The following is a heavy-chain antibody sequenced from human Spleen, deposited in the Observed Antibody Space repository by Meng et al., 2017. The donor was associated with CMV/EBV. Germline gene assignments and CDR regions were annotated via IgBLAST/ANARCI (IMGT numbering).Heavy chain of an antibody. Sequence: SETLSLTCTVSGGSISNYYWSWIRQPPGKRLEWIGYIFYTGSTNYSPSLKSRVTISADTSKSQFSLKLTSVTAADTAVYYCARDWGYCSTTSCYPRFYFAYWGQGALVTVSS. V-gene: IGHV4-59*01. D-gene: IGHD2-2*01. J-gene: IGHJ4*02. CDR1: GGSISNYY. CDR3: ARDWGYCSTTSCYPRFYFAY. CDR2: IFYTGST.